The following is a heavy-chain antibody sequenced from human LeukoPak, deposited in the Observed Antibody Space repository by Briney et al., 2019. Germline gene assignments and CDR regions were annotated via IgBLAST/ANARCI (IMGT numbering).Heavy chain of an antibody. CDR3: ARGYYYDSSGYYPVDY. V-gene: IGHV4-59*06. CDR1: GGSISSYY. CDR2: IYYSGST. J-gene: IGHJ4*02. Sequence: SETLSLTCTVSGGSISSYYWSWIRQPPGKGLEWIGYIYYSGSTYYNPSLKSRVTISVDTSKNQFSLKLSSVTAADTAVYYCARGYYYDSSGYYPVDYWGQGTLVTVSS. D-gene: IGHD3-22*01.